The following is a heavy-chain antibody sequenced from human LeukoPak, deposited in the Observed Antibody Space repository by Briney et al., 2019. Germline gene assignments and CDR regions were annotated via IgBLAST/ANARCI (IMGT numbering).Heavy chain of an antibody. D-gene: IGHD3-10*01. CDR2: ICYDGSNK. CDR1: GFTFSSYG. CDR3: AGAGSGPMFY. Sequence: GGSLRLSCAASGFTFSSYGMHWVRQAPGKGLEWVAVICYDGSNKYYADSVKGRFTISRDNSKNTLYLQMNSLRAEDTAVYYCAGAGSGPMFYWGQGTLVTVSS. J-gene: IGHJ4*02. V-gene: IGHV3-33*01.